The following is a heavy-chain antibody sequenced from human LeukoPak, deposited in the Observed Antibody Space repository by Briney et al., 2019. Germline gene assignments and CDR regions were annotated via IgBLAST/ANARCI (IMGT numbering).Heavy chain of an antibody. J-gene: IGHJ6*03. CDR1: GFTFGDFS. V-gene: IGHV3-48*01. CDR3: ARVPSAMIRGYTDV. CDR2: ISRSSSTI. D-gene: IGHD2-2*01. Sequence: PGGSLRLSCAASGFTFGDFSMNWVRQAPGKGLEWVSYISRSSSTIYYADSVKGRFTISRDNSKNTLYLQMGSLRAEDMAVYYCARVPSAMIRGYTDVWGKGTTVTVSS.